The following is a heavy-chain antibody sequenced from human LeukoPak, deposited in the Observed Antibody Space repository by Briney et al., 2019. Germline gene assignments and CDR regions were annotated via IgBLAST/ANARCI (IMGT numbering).Heavy chain of an antibody. Sequence: GGSLRLSCAASGFTFNAFGMNWVRQAPGKGLEWVSYIGTTSGAIYYADSVKGRFTISRDSAKNSLYLQMNSLRAEDTAVYYCAKGRNVLRYPYGMDVWGQGTTVTVSS. CDR3: AKGRNVLRYPYGMDV. CDR1: GFTFNAFG. V-gene: IGHV3-48*01. D-gene: IGHD3-9*01. J-gene: IGHJ6*02. CDR2: IGTTSGAI.